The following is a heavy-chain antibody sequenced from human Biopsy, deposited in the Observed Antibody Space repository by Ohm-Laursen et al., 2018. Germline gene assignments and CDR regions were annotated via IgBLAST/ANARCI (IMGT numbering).Heavy chain of an antibody. CDR2: IYYSVMT. D-gene: IGHD4-11*01. J-gene: IGHJ6*02. CDR1: GDSVTKYY. Sequence: SDTLSLTCPVSGDSVTKYYWSWIRQPPGKGLEWIGHIYYSVMTNYSPSLQSRVSISVDTSRNQVSLTLSSVTAADTAVYYCARDSGILNYGNFKYYHYYGMDVWGQGTKVTVSS. V-gene: IGHV4-59*02. CDR3: ARDSGILNYGNFKYYHYYGMDV.